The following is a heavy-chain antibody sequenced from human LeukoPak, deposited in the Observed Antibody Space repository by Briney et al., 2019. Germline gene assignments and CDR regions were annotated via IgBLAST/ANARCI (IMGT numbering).Heavy chain of an antibody. D-gene: IGHD3-22*01. CDR1: GYTFTSYY. CDR2: INPSGGST. V-gene: IGHV1-46*01. Sequence: GASVKVSCKASGYTFTSYYMHWVRQAPGQGLEWMGIINPSGGSTSYAQKFQGRVTMTRDTSTSTVYMELSSLRPEDTAVYYCASPSSGYYGYFQHWGQGTLVTVSS. CDR3: ASPSSGYYGYFQH. J-gene: IGHJ1*01.